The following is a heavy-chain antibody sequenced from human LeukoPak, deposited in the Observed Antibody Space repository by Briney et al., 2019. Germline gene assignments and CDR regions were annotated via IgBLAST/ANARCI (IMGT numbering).Heavy chain of an antibody. Sequence: ASVKVSCKASGYTFTGYYMHWVRQAPGHGLEWMGWINPNSSGTNYAQKFQGRVTMTRDTSISTAYMELSRLRSDDTAVYYCASNSGSYWGARDYWGQGTLVTVSS. CDR2: INPNSSGT. J-gene: IGHJ4*02. CDR1: GYTFTGYY. CDR3: ASNSGSYWGARDY. D-gene: IGHD1-26*01. V-gene: IGHV1-2*02.